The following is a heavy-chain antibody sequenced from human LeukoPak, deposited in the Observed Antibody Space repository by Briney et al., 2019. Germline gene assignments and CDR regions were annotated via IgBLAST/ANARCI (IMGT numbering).Heavy chain of an antibody. Sequence: PSETLSLTCTVSGGSISSYYWSWIRQPAGKGLEWIGRIYTSGSTNYNPSLKSRVTMSVDTSKNQFSLKLSSVTAADTAVYYCAGYGGNPWSPDAFDIWGQGTMVTVSS. CDR1: GGSISSYY. CDR2: IYTSGST. J-gene: IGHJ3*02. CDR3: AGYGGNPWSPDAFDI. V-gene: IGHV4-4*07. D-gene: IGHD4-23*01.